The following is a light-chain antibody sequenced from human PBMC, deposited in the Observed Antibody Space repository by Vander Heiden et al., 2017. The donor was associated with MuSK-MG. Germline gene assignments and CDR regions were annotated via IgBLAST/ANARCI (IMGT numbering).Light chain of an antibody. V-gene: IGKV1-5*01. CDR3: QQYNSYSQYT. Sequence: DIQMTQSHSTLSASVGDRVTITCRASQSISSWLAWYQQKPGKAPKLLIYDASSLESGVPSRFSGSGSGTEFTLTISSLQPDDFATYYCQQYNSYSQYTFGQGTKLEIK. CDR1: QSISSW. J-gene: IGKJ2*01. CDR2: DAS.